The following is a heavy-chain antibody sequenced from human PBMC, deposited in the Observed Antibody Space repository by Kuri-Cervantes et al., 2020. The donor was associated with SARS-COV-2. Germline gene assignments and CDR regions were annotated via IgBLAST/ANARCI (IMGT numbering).Heavy chain of an antibody. Sequence: SETLSLTCTVSGYSISSGYYWSWIRQPPGKGLEWIGYIYHSGSTYYNPSLKSRVTISVDRSKNQFSLKLSSVTTADTAVYYCARARIAAAGYNWFDPWGQGTLVTVSS. CDR1: GYSISSGYY. V-gene: IGHV4-38-2*02. CDR2: IYHSGST. J-gene: IGHJ5*02. CDR3: ARARIAAAGYNWFDP. D-gene: IGHD6-13*01.